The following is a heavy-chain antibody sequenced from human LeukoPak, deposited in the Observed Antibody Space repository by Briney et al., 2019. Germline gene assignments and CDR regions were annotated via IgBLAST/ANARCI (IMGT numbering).Heavy chain of an antibody. V-gene: IGHV4-39*01. CDR3: ARHRGYSYGFTYYFDY. Sequence: PSETLSLTCTVSGGSISSSSYYWGWIRQPRGKGLEWVGSIYYSGSTYYNPSLKSRVSISVDTSKNQFSLKLISVTAADTAVYYCARHRGYSYGFTYYFDYWGQGTLVTVSS. CDR1: GGSISSSSYY. D-gene: IGHD5-18*01. J-gene: IGHJ4*02. CDR2: IYYSGST.